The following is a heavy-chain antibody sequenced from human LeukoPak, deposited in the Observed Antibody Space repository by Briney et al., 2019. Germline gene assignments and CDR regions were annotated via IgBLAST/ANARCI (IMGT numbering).Heavy chain of an antibody. CDR2: ISGSGGST. CDR1: GFTFSSYG. Sequence: PGGSLRLSCAASGFTFSSYGMSWVRQAPGKGLEWVSAISGSGGSTYHADSVKGRFTISRDNSKNTLYLQMNSLRAEDTAVYYCARDPMYYDFWSGPRPNNWFDPWGQGTLVTVSS. D-gene: IGHD3-3*01. CDR3: ARDPMYYDFWSGPRPNNWFDP. J-gene: IGHJ5*02. V-gene: IGHV3-23*01.